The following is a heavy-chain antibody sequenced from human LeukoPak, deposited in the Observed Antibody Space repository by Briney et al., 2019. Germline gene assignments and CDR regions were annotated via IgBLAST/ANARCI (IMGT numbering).Heavy chain of an antibody. J-gene: IGHJ3*02. CDR1: GYTFTIYD. D-gene: IGHD1-26*01. V-gene: IGHV1-8*01. Sequence: ASVKVSCKASGYTFTIYDINWVRQAPGQGLEWMGWMNPNSENTGYVQKFQGRVTITRNTSISTAYMELSSLRSEDTAVYYRARFSGNDAFDIWGQGTMVTVSS. CDR2: MNPNSENT. CDR3: ARFSGNDAFDI.